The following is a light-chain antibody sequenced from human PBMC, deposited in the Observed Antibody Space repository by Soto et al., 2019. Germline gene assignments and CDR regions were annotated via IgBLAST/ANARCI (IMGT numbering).Light chain of an antibody. CDR1: QSVTSSY. J-gene: IGKJ4*01. V-gene: IGKV3-20*01. CDR3: QQYGNSPLT. Sequence: EIVLTQSPGALSLSPGERATLSRRASQSVTSSYLAWYQQKPGQAPRLLIYGASSRATGIPDRFSGSGSGTDFTLTISRLEPEDFAVYYCQQYGNSPLTFGGGTKVEIK. CDR2: GAS.